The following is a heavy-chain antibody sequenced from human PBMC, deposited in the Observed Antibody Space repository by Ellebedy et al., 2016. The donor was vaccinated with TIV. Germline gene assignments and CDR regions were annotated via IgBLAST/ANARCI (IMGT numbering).Heavy chain of an antibody. CDR3: ARVRPHSVWHDAFDV. V-gene: IGHV3-74*01. J-gene: IGHJ3*01. Sequence: PGGSLRLSCAASGFTFSSHWMHWVRQAPGKGLMWVASINIDGSRTDYADSVKGRFTISRDNAKNTLYLQTNSLRAEDTAVYYCARVRPHSVWHDAFDVWGQGTMVTVSA. CDR2: INIDGSRT. D-gene: IGHD3-16*01. CDR1: GFTFSSHW.